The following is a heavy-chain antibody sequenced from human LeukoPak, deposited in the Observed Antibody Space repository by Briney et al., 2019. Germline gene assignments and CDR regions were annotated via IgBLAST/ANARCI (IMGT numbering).Heavy chain of an antibody. CDR1: GDTISSYA. Sequence: PAGTLTLTCTASGDTISSYARNWIRQPPGKGLEWIGHIYYSGSTNYSPSLKSRVTISVDTSKVQFSLKLISVTAADTAVYYCARQGPDAFFDYWGGGPLVTVS. CDR3: ARQGPDAFFDY. CDR2: IYYSGST. V-gene: IGHV4-59*08. J-gene: IGHJ4*02.